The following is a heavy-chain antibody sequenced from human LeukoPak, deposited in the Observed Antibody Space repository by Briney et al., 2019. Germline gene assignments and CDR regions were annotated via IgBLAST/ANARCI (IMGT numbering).Heavy chain of an antibody. V-gene: IGHV4-30-4*08. CDR3: ARDENSYYMDV. CDR2: ISYSGST. J-gene: IGHJ6*03. CDR1: GVSISSGDYY. Sequence: PSETLSLTCAVSGVSISSGDYYWTWIRQPQGKGLEWIGYISYSGSTYYNPSLKSGITISLDTSKNQFSLKVTSVTAADTAVYYCARDENSYYMDVWGTGTTVTVSS.